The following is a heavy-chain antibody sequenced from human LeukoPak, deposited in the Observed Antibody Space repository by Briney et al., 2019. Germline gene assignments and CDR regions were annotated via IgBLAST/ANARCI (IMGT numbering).Heavy chain of an antibody. D-gene: IGHD3-22*01. V-gene: IGHV1-46*01. CDR1: GYTFTSYY. Sequence: ASVKVSCKASGYTFTSYYMHWVRQAPGQGLEWMGIINPSGGSTSYAQKFQGRVTMTRDMSTSTVYMELSSLRSEDTAVYYCARAGLWDFSDTSGYHNAAFDIWGQGTMVTVSS. CDR3: ARAGLWDFSDTSGYHNAAFDI. J-gene: IGHJ3*02. CDR2: INPSGGST.